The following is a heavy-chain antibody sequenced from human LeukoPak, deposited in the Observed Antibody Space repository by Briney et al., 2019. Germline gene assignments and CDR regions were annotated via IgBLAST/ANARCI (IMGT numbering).Heavy chain of an antibody. CDR1: GGTFSNYA. V-gene: IGHV1-69*13. CDR2: IVSLFGTA. CDR3: ARGGYSYGYEFDY. D-gene: IGHD5-18*01. J-gene: IGHJ4*02. Sequence: GASVKVSCKASGGTFSNYALSWVRRAPGQGLEWMGGIVSLFGTANYAQKFQGRVTITADESTSTAYMELSSLRSEDTAVYYCARGGYSYGYEFDYWGQGTLVTVSS.